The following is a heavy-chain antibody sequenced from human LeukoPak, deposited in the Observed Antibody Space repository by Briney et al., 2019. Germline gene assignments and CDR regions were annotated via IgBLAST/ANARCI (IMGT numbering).Heavy chain of an antibody. CDR3: ARGWTEYSSSWYY. Sequence: SETLSLTCTVSGGSISSGGYYWSWIRQPPGKGLEWIGYIYHSGSTFYNPSLKSRVTISVDRSKNQFSLKLSSVTAADTAVYYCARGWTEYSSSWYYWGQGTLVTVSS. D-gene: IGHD6-13*01. CDR1: GGSISSGGYY. J-gene: IGHJ4*02. CDR2: IYHSGST. V-gene: IGHV4-30-2*01.